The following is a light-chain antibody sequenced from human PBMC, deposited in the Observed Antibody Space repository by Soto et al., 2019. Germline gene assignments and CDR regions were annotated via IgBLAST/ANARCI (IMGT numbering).Light chain of an antibody. V-gene: IGLV2-14*01. J-gene: IGLJ2*01. CDR1: SSDVGAYNY. CDR3: SSYTSTSTLV. Sequence: QSALTQPASVSGSPGQSITISCTGTSSDVGAYNYVSWFQQHPGKAPKLMIYEVSNRPSGISSRFSGSKSGNTASLTISGLQAADDADYYCSSYTSTSTLVFGGGTKLTVL. CDR2: EVS.